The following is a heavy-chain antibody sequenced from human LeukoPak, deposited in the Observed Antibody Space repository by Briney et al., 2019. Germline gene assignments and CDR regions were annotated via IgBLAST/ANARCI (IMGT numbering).Heavy chain of an antibody. D-gene: IGHD4-11*01. CDR1: GGTFSSYA. Sequence: GASVKVSCKASGGTFSSYAISWVRQAPGQGLEWMGGIIPIFGTANYAQKFQGRVTITADESTSTAYMELSSLRSEDTAVYYCARLLGPMTTVTTGTVNWFDPWGQGTLVTVSS. V-gene: IGHV1-69*13. CDR2: IIPIFGTA. J-gene: IGHJ5*02. CDR3: ARLLGPMTTVTTGTVNWFDP.